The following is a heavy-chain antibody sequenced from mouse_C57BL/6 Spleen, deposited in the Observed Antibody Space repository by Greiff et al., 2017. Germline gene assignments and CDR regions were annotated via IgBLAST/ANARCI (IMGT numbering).Heavy chain of an antibody. CDR3: AREDDYYGSRAWFAY. Sequence: QVQLKQPGAELVQPGASVKLSCTASGYTFTSYWMHWVQQRPGQGLEWIGMIHPDSGSTYYNEKFKSKATMPVDKSSSTAYIQLSSLTSEYAAVYYCAREDDYYGSRAWFAYWGQGTLVTVSA. CDR2: IHPDSGST. J-gene: IGHJ3*01. V-gene: IGHV1-64*01. D-gene: IGHD1-1*01. CDR1: GYTFTSYW.